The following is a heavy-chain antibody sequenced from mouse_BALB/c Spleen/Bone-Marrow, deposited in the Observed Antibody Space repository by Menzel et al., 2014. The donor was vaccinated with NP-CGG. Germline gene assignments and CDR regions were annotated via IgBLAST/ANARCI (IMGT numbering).Heavy chain of an antibody. Sequence: EVQVVESGGGLVQPGGSLKLSCAASGFTFSSYGMSWVRQTPDKTLELVTTINSNGGSSYYPDSVKVRFTISRDNAKNNLYLQMSSQKSEDTAMYYCARDNEYDYDGAWFAYWGQGTLVTVSA. V-gene: IGHV5-6-3*01. CDR1: GFTFSSYG. CDR2: INSNGGSS. D-gene: IGHD2-4*01. J-gene: IGHJ3*01. CDR3: ARDNEYDYDGAWFAY.